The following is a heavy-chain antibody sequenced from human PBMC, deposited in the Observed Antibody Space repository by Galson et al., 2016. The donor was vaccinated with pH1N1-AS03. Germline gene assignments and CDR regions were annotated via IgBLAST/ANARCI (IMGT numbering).Heavy chain of an antibody. V-gene: IGHV1-2*04. CDR2: TNTDSGVT. CDR1: GYIFTGFY. CDR3: ARDPRGPCTSATCPTTYYFGMDV. Sequence: SVKVSCKASGYIFTGFYVHWVRQAPGQGLEWMGWTNTDSGVTNYAQKFEAWVTMTRDTSVSTAYMELYGLKSDDTAVYYCARDPRGPCTSATCPTTYYFGMDVWGQGTTVIVSS. J-gene: IGHJ6*02. D-gene: IGHD2-2*01.